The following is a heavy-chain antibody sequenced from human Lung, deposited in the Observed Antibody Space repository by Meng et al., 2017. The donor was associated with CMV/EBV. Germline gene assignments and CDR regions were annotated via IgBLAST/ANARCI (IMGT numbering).Heavy chain of an antibody. CDR1: GFTLSRYS. V-gene: IGHV3-21*01. CDR2: ISTSSSYI. CDR3: AKDSMGASGSDA. Sequence: SCAASGFTLSRYSMNWVRQAPGKGLEWVSSISTSSSYIYYRDSVKGRFTISRDNAMNSLSLQMKSLRAEDTAVYYCAKDSMGASGSDAWGQGTLVTVSS. D-gene: IGHD2/OR15-2a*01. J-gene: IGHJ5*02.